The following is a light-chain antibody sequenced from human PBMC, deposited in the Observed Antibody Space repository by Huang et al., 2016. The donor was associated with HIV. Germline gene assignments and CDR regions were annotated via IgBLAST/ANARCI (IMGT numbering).Light chain of an antibody. CDR2: LSS. CDR1: QSLLHKNGNHY. Sequence: DIVMTQSPRTLSVTPGEPASISCRSSQSLLHKNGNHYSDWHLQRPGQSPQLLIYLSSNRTSGVPDRFSGSGGGTDYTLGISRGEPGDVGVYYCMQVLQTPRTFGQGTKVEIK. CDR3: MQVLQTPRT. V-gene: IGKV2-28*01. J-gene: IGKJ1*01.